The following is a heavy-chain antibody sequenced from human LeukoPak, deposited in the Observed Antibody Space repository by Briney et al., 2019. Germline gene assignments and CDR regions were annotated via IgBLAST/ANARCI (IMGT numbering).Heavy chain of an antibody. Sequence: GGSLRLSCAASGXIFRSYSMNWVRQAPGKGLEWVSYISSSGSSIYYADSVKGRFIISRDNAKNSLFLQMNSLSDEDTAVYYCTREALGGYWGQGTLVTVSS. D-gene: IGHD3-16*01. CDR1: GXIFRSYS. CDR2: ISSSGSSI. CDR3: TREALGGY. V-gene: IGHV3-48*02. J-gene: IGHJ4*02.